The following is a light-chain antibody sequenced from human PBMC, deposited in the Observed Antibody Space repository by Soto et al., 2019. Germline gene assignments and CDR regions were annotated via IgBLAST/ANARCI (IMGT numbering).Light chain of an antibody. J-gene: IGLJ2*01. V-gene: IGLV1-44*01. CDR3: AVWDVRFVV. Sequence: QSVLTQPPSASGTPGQRVTISCSGSRSNIGTNTVTWYQQLPGTAPKLLIYSDNQRPSGVPDRFSGSKSGTSASLAISGLQSDDEADYYCAVWDVRFVVFGGGTKLTVL. CDR1: RSNIGTNT. CDR2: SDN.